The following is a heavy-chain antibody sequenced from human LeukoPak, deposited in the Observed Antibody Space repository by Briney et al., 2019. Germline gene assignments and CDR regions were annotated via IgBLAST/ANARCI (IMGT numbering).Heavy chain of an antibody. Sequence: SETLSLTCTVSGGSVSSGTSYWNWIRQPAGKGLEWLGRIQTSGSINYNPSLMSRVTISVDTSRNQFSLNLSSVTAADTAVYYCARGKRGYKYGTDYFDYWAREPWSPSPQ. D-gene: IGHD5-18*01. CDR2: IQTSGSI. CDR3: ARGKRGYKYGTDYFDY. J-gene: IGHJ4*02. CDR1: GGSVSSGTSY. V-gene: IGHV4-61*02.